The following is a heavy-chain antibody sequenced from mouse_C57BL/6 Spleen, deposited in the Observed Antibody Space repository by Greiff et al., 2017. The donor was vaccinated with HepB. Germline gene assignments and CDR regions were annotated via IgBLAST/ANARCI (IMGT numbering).Heavy chain of an antibody. J-gene: IGHJ1*03. V-gene: IGHV1-22*01. CDR1: GYTFTDYN. CDR3: ARGNWWYFDV. D-gene: IGHD4-1*01. Sequence: VKPGASVKMSCKASGYTFTDYNMHWVKQSHGKSLEWIGYINPNNGGTSYNQKFKGKATLTVNKSSSTAYMELRSLTSEDSAVYYCARGNWWYFDVWGTGTTVTVSS. CDR2: INPNNGGT.